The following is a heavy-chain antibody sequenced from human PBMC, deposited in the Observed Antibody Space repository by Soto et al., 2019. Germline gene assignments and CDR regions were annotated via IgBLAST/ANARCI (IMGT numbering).Heavy chain of an antibody. CDR3: ARDPRGYYYDSSGYYLDAFDI. Sequence: SETLSLTCTVSGGSISSGGYYWSWIRQHPGKGLEWIGYIYYSGSTYYNPSLKSRVTISVDTSKNQFSLKLSSVTAADTAVYYCARDPRGYYYDSSGYYLDAFDIWGQGTMVTVSS. CDR2: IYYSGST. V-gene: IGHV4-31*03. D-gene: IGHD3-22*01. CDR1: GGSISSGGYY. J-gene: IGHJ3*02.